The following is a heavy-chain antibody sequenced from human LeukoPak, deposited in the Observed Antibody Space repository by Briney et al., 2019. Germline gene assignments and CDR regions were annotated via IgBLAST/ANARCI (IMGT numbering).Heavy chain of an antibody. CDR3: ARTIFGVVIKSWFDP. CDR1: GGSISSGDYY. J-gene: IGHJ5*02. CDR2: IYYSGST. D-gene: IGHD3-3*01. Sequence: SETLSLTCTVSGGSISSGDYYWSWIRQPPGKGLEWIGYIYYSGSTYYNPSLKSRVTVSVDTSKNQFSLKLSSVTAADTAVYYCARTIFGVVIKSWFDPWGQGTLVTVSS. V-gene: IGHV4-30-4*08.